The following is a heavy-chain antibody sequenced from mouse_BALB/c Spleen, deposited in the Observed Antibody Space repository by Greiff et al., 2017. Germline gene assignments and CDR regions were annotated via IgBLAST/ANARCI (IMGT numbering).Heavy chain of an antibody. CDR3: ARPYYGMDY. Sequence: VQLQQSGAELVRPGALVKLSCKASGFNIKDYYMHWVKQRPEQGLEWIGWIDPENGNTIYDPKFQGKASITADTSSNTAYLQLSSLTSEDTAVYYCARPYYGMDYWGQGTSVTVSS. CDR2: IDPENGNT. CDR1: GFNIKDYY. V-gene: IGHV14-1*02. J-gene: IGHJ4*01.